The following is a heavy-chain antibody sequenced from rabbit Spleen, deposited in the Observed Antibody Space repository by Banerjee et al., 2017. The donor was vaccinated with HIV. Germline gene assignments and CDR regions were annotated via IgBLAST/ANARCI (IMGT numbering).Heavy chain of an antibody. CDR3: ARDTGSSFSTYGMDL. D-gene: IGHD8-1*01. Sequence: QSLEESGGDLVKPGASLTLTCKASGIDFIAYNFICWVRQAPGKGLEWIACIDTGSRDFSYYASWAKGRFTISKTSSTTVTLQMTSLTVADTATYFCARDTGSSFSTYGMDLWGQGTLVTVS. CDR1: GIDFIAYNF. J-gene: IGHJ6*01. CDR2: IDTGSRDFS. V-gene: IGHV1S40*01.